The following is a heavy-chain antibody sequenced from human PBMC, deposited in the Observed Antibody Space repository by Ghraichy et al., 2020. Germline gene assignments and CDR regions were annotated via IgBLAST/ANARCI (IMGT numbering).Heavy chain of an antibody. Sequence: SETLSLTCAVSGGSISNGGYSWSWIRQPPGKGLEWIWYTYYSGSTYYNPSLKSRVSISVDTSKNQFSLKLSSVSAADTGVYYCARDYGGNSPLVYFDYWGQGTLVTVSS. V-gene: IGHV4-30-4*07. CDR3: ARDYGGNSPLVYFDY. CDR2: TYYSGST. D-gene: IGHD4-23*01. CDR1: GGSISNGGYS. J-gene: IGHJ4*02.